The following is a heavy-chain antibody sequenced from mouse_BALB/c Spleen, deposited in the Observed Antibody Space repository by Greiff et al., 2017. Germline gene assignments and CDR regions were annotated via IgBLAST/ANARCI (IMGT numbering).Heavy chain of an antibody. J-gene: IGHJ1*01. CDR2: IWAGGST. CDR3: ASYYGSSYGGYFDV. Sequence: QVQLKESGPGLVAPSQSLSITCTVSGFSLTSYGVHWVRQPPGKGLEWLGVIWAGGSTNYNSALMSRLSISKDNSKSQVFLKMNSLQTDDTAMYYCASYYGSSYGGYFDVWGAGTTVTVSS. CDR1: GFSLTSYG. D-gene: IGHD1-1*01. V-gene: IGHV2-9*02.